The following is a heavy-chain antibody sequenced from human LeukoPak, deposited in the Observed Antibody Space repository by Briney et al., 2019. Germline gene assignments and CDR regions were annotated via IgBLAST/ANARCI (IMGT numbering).Heavy chain of an antibody. CDR2: FDPEDGET. V-gene: IGHV1-24*01. CDR3: ATPDYYDSSGSFDY. J-gene: IGHJ4*02. CDR1: GYTLTELS. Sequence: VASVKVSCKVSGYTLTELSMHWVRQAPGKGLEWMGGFDPEDGETIYAQKFQGRVTMTEDTSTDTAYTELSSLRSEDTAVYYCATPDYYDSSGSFDYWGQGTLVTVSS. D-gene: IGHD3-22*01.